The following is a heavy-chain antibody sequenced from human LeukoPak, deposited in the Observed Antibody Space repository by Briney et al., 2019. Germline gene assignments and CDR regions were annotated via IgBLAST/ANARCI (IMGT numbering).Heavy chain of an antibody. CDR3: ARDPTYYYDSGNDPLYYFDN. CDR2: INPNSGGT. D-gene: IGHD3-10*01. V-gene: IGHV1-2*06. J-gene: IGHJ4*02. Sequence: ASVKVSCKASGYTFTGYYMHWVRQAPGQGLEWMGRINPNSGGTNYAQKFQGRVTMTRDTSISTAYMELSRLRSDDTAVYYCARDPTYYYDSGNDPLYYFDNWGQGTLVTVSS. CDR1: GYTFTGYY.